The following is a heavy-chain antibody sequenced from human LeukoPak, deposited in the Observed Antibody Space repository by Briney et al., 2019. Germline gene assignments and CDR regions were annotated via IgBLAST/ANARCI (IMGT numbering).Heavy chain of an antibody. CDR3: ARESCSGGSCYSGWFDP. CDR2: INPSGGST. Sequence: ASVKVSCKASGYTFTSYYMHWVRQAPGQGLKWMGIINPSGGSTSYAQKFQGRVTMTRDTSTSTVYMELSRLRSEDTAVYYCARESCSGGSCYSGWFDPWGQGTLVTVSS. D-gene: IGHD2-15*01. CDR1: GYTFTSYY. J-gene: IGHJ5*02. V-gene: IGHV1-46*01.